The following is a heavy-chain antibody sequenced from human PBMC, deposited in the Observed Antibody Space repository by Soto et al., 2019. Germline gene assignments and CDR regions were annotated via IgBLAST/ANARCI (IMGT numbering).Heavy chain of an antibody. J-gene: IGHJ6*02. CDR1: GFTFSSYG. Sequence: GGSLRLSCAASGFTFSSYGMHWVRQAPGKGLEWVAVILYDGSKKYYADSVKGRFTISRDNSKNTLYLQMSSLRAEDTALYYCVKDGSSGWPYFDDMDVWGQGTTVTVSS. CDR2: ILYDGSKK. D-gene: IGHD6-19*01. V-gene: IGHV3-30*18. CDR3: VKDGSSGWPYFDDMDV.